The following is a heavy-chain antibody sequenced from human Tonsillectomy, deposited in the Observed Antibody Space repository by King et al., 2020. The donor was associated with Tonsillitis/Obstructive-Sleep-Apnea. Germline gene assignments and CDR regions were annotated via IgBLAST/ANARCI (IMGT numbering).Heavy chain of an antibody. CDR3: TTGAGYSSGKGY. D-gene: IGHD6-19*01. V-gene: IGHV3-15*07. CDR1: GFTFSNAW. CDR2: IKSRTDGGTT. J-gene: IGHJ4*02. Sequence: VQLVESGGGLVKSGGSLRLSCAASGFTFSNAWMNWVRQAPGKGLEWGGRIKSRTDGGTTDYAAPVKGRFTISRDDSKNTLYLQMNSLKTEDTAVYYCTTGAGYSSGKGYWGQGTLVTVSS.